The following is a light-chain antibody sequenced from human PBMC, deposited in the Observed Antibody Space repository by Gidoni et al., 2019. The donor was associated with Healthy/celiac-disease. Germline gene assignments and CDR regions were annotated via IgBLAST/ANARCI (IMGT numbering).Light chain of an antibody. Sequence: GQSVTISCTGTSSDVGGYNYVSWYQQHPGKAPKLLIYDVDKRPSGVPDRFSGSKSGNTASLTISGLQAEDETDYYCCSYAGSYTPVVFGGGTRLTVL. V-gene: IGLV2-11*03. CDR1: SSDVGGYNY. CDR2: DVD. J-gene: IGLJ2*01. CDR3: CSYAGSYTPVV.